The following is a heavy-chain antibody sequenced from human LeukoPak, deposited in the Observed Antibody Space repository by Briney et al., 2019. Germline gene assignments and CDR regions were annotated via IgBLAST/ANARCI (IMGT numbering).Heavy chain of an antibody. CDR3: ASFGVVIGFDP. CDR2: FDPEDGET. CDR1: GFPFSSHG. D-gene: IGHD3-3*01. V-gene: IGHV1-24*01. J-gene: IGHJ5*02. Sequence: GGSLRLSCAASGFPFSSHGMSWVRQAPGKGLEWMGGFDPEDGETIYAQKFQGRVTMTEDTSTDTAYMELSSLRSEDTAVYYCASFGVVIGFDPWGQGTLVTVSS.